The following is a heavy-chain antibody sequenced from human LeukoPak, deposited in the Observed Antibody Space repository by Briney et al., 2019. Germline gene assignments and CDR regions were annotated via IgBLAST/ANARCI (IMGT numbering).Heavy chain of an antibody. V-gene: IGHV3-30*18. D-gene: IGHD2-21*02. CDR2: ISYDGSNK. J-gene: IGHJ4*02. CDR3: AKWAVTGY. CDR1: GFTFSSYA. Sequence: PGGSLRLSCAASGFTFSSYAMSWVRQAPGKGLEWVAVISYDGSNKYYADSVKGRFTISRDNSKNTLYLQMNSLRAEDTAVYYCAKWAVTGYWGQGTLDTVSS.